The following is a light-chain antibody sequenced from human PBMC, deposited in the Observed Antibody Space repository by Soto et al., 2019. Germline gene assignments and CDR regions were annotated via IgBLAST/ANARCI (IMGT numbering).Light chain of an antibody. CDR3: QSYDSSLSAVV. J-gene: IGLJ2*01. CDR2: GDK. CDR1: SSNFGAGYD. V-gene: IGLV1-40*01. Sequence: QSLLTQPSPSVSGAPGQRVTISCIGSSSNFGAGYDVQWYQQLPGTAPKLLIYGDKNRPSGVPDRFSGSKSGTSASLAITGLQTEDEADYYCQSYDSSLSAVVFGGGTKLTVL.